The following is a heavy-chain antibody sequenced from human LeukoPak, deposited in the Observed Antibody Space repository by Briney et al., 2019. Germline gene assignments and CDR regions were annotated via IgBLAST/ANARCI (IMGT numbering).Heavy chain of an antibody. Sequence: GGSLRLSCVASGFTVSSNYMSWVRQAPGKGLEWVSVIYSGGSTYYADSVKGRFTISRDNSKNTLYLQMNSLRAEDTAVYYCAKGGGAGFYYYYYYMDVWGKGTTVTVSS. CDR2: IYSGGST. J-gene: IGHJ6*03. V-gene: IGHV3-53*01. CDR3: AKGGGAGFYYYYYYMDV. CDR1: GFTVSSNY. D-gene: IGHD6-19*01.